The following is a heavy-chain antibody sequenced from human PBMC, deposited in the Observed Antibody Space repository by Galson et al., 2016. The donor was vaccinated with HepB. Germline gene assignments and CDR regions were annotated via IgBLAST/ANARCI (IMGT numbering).Heavy chain of an antibody. J-gene: IGHJ6*02. V-gene: IGHV1-18*01. CDR1: GYTFSSYA. Sequence: SVKLSCKAFGYTFSSYAISWVRQAPGQGLEWVGWIGGSNGNTHYAHALQGRVTMTTDTSTSTAYMELRSLRSDDTAVFYCARGAQSFYYGMDIWGQGTPVTVSS. CDR3: ARGAQSFYYGMDI. CDR2: IGGSNGNT.